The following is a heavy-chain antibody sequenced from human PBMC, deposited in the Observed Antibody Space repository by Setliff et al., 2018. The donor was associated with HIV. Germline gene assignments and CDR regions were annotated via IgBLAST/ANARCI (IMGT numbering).Heavy chain of an antibody. V-gene: IGHV1-2*02. Sequence: ASVKVSCKASGYTFTGYYMHWVRQAPGQGLEWMGWINPNSGGTNYAQKFQGRVTMTRDTSMYTAYMELTRLRFDDTAVYSCARDDHYYDSGSCYSGWYFDLWGRGTLVTVSS. CDR3: ARDDHYYDSGSCYSGWYFDL. J-gene: IGHJ2*01. D-gene: IGHD3-10*01. CDR2: INPNSGGT. CDR1: GYTFTGYY.